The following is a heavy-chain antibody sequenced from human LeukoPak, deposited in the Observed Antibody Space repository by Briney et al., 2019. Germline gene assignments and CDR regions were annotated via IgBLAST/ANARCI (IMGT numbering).Heavy chain of an antibody. J-gene: IGHJ4*02. CDR3: AKARGVVTASPTDY. V-gene: IGHV3-30*04. Sequence: PGRSLRLSCAASGFTFSSYAMHWVRQAPGKGLEWVAVISYDGSNKYYADSVKGRFTISRDNSKNTLYLQMNSLRAEDTAVYYCAKARGVVTASPTDYWGQGTLVTVSS. CDR2: ISYDGSNK. D-gene: IGHD2-21*02. CDR1: GFTFSSYA.